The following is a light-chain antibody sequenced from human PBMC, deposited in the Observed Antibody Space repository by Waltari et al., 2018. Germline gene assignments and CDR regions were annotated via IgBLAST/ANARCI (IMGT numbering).Light chain of an antibody. CDR2: EVS. V-gene: IGLV2-8*01. J-gene: IGLJ2*01. CDR3: SSYAGSNDPVV. Sequence: QSALTQPPSASGSPGQSVAISCTGTSSDVGGYNHSSWYQQHPGKAPKLIIYEVSKRPSGVPDRFSGSKSGNTASLTVSGLQADDEADFYCSSYAGSNDPVVFGGGTKLTVL. CDR1: SSDVGGYNH.